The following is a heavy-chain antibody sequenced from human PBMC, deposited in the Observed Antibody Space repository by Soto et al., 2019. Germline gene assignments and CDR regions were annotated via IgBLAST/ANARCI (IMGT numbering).Heavy chain of an antibody. V-gene: IGHV1-69*13. CDR2: IIPIFGTA. Sequence: SVKVSCKASGGTFSSYAISWVRQAPGQGLEWMGGIIPIFGTANYAQKFQGRVTITADESTSTAYMELSSLRSEDTAVYYCARVLKHRGQNNFDYWGQGTLVTVS. CDR3: ARVLKHRGQNNFDY. CDR1: GGTFSSYA. J-gene: IGHJ4*02.